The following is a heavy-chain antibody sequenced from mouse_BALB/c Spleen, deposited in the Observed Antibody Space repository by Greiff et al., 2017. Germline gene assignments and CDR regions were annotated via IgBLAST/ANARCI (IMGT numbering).Heavy chain of an antibody. CDR2: ISDGGSYT. J-gene: IGHJ1*01. CDR3: ARGPLGWYFDV. Sequence: EVMLVESGGGLVKPGGSLKLSCAASGFTFSDYYMYWVRQTPEKRLEWVATISDGGSYTYYPDSVKGRFTISRDNAKNNLYLQMSSLKSEDTAMYYCARGPLGWYFDVWGAGTTVTVSS. CDR1: GFTFSDYY. V-gene: IGHV5-4*02.